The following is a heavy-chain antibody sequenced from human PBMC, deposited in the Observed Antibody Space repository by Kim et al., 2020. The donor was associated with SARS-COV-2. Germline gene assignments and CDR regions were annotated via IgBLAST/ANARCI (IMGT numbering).Heavy chain of an antibody. CDR1: GGSISSSSYY. CDR2: IYYSGST. V-gene: IGHV4-39*01. Sequence: SETLSLTCTVSGGSISSSSYYWGWIRQPPGKGLEWIGSIYYSGSTYYNPSLKSRVTISVDTSKNQFSLKLSSVTAADTAVYYCSSDTVSLGYWGQGTLVTVSS. D-gene: IGHD4-4*01. J-gene: IGHJ4*02. CDR3: SSDTVSLGY.